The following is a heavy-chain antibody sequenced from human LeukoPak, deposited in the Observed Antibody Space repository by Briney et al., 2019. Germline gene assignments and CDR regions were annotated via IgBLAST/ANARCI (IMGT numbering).Heavy chain of an antibody. J-gene: IGHJ4*02. D-gene: IGHD4/OR15-4a*01. Sequence: GGSLRLSCAASGFTFMSYEMNWVRQAPGKGLEPVAFISGSGSITSYAASVKGRFTISRDNAKNLLFLQMNSLRAEDTAVYYCARRAGAYSHPYDYWGQGTLVTVSS. CDR1: GFTFMSYE. CDR2: ISGSGSIT. CDR3: ARRAGAYSHPYDY. V-gene: IGHV3-48*03.